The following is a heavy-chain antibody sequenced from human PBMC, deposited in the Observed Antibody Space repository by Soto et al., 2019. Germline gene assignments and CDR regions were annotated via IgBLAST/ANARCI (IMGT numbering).Heavy chain of an antibody. CDR1: GGTFSSYA. CDR3: ARVSVAGDHYYYYGMDV. CDR2: IIPIFGTA. D-gene: IGHD6-19*01. J-gene: IGHJ6*02. Sequence: GASVKVSCKASGGTFSSYAISWVRQAPGQGLEWMGGIIPIFGTANYAQKFQGRVTITADESTSTAYMELSSLRSEDTAVYYCARVSVAGDHYYYYGMDVWGQGPRSPSP. V-gene: IGHV1-69*13.